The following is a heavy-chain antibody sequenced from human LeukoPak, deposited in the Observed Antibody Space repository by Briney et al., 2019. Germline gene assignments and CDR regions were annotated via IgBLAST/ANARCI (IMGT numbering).Heavy chain of an antibody. Sequence: PGASLRLSCVASGFTFRDYSMAWVRQLPGGGLEWVSAIARDDFTVYPDPLKGRFTISRDNSRNTLYLQMNTLRAEDTAVYYCVKERDRGTDVADDFDFWCQGTLVTVSS. V-gene: IGHV3-23*01. CDR3: VKERDRGTDVADDFDF. D-gene: IGHD6-19*01. J-gene: IGHJ4*02. CDR1: GFTFRDYS. CDR2: IARDDFT.